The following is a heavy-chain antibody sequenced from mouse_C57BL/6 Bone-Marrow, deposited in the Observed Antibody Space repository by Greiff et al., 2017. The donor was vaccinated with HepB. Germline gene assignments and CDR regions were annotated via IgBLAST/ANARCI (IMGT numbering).Heavy chain of an antibody. J-gene: IGHJ1*03. CDR2: IHPNSGST. CDR1: GYTFTSYW. V-gene: IGHV1-64*01. D-gene: IGHD1-1*01. CDR3: ARSPYDYGSSWYFDV. Sequence: VQLQQSGAELVKPGASVKLSCKASGYTFTSYWMHWVKQRPGQGLEWIGMIHPNSGSTNYNEKFKSKATLTVDKSSSTAYMQLSSLTSEDSAVDYCARSPYDYGSSWYFDVWGTGTTVTVSS.